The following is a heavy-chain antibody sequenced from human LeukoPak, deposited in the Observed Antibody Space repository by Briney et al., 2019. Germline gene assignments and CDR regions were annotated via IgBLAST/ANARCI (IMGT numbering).Heavy chain of an antibody. CDR2: INHSGST. V-gene: IGHV4-34*01. CDR1: GGSFSGYY. Sequence: SETLSLTCAVYGGSFSGYYWSWIRQPPGKGLEWIGEINHSGSTNYNPSLKSRVTISVDTSKNQFSLKLSFVTAADTAVYYCARELPTTTIGAFDIWGQGTMVTVSS. J-gene: IGHJ3*02. CDR3: ARELPTTTIGAFDI. D-gene: IGHD1-26*01.